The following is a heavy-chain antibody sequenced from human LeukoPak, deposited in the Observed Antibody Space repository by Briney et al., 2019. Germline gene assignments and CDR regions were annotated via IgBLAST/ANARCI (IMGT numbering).Heavy chain of an antibody. CDR2: FDPEDGET. CDR3: ASCSSTSCYWFDY. Sequence: ASVKVSCKVSGYTLTELSMHWVRQAPGKRLEWMGGFDPEDGETIYAQKFQGRVTMTEDTSTDTAYMELSSLRSEDTAVYYCASCSSTSCYWFDYWGQGTLVTVSS. D-gene: IGHD2-2*01. J-gene: IGHJ4*02. V-gene: IGHV1-24*01. CDR1: GYTLTELS.